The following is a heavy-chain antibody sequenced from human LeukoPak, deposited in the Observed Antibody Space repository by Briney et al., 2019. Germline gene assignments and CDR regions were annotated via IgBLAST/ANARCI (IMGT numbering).Heavy chain of an antibody. CDR3: AKAYCGGDCYSLVGAFDI. Sequence: GGSLRLSCAASGFTFSSYGMHWVRQAPGKGLEWVAVIWYDGSNKYYADSVKGRFTISRDNSKNTLYLQMNSPRAEDTAVYYCAKAYCGGDCYSLVGAFDIWGQGTMVTVSS. D-gene: IGHD2-21*02. CDR1: GFTFSSYG. CDR2: IWYDGSNK. V-gene: IGHV3-33*06. J-gene: IGHJ3*02.